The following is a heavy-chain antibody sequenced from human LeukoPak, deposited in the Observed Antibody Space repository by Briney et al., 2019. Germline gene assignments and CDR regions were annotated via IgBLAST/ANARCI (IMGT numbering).Heavy chain of an antibody. CDR3: ARDHADGIVGATGAFDI. J-gene: IGHJ3*02. CDR1: GFTFSSYS. D-gene: IGHD1-26*01. CDR2: ISSSSSYI. V-gene: IGHV3-21*01. Sequence: GGSLRLSCAASGFTFSSYSMNWVRQAPGKGLEWVSSISSSSSYIYYADSVKGRFTISRDNAKNSLYLQMNSLRAEDTAVYYCARDHADGIVGATGAFDIWGQGTMVTVSS.